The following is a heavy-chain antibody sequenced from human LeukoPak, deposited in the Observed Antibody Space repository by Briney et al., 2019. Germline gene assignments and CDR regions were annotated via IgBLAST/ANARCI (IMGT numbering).Heavy chain of an antibody. CDR1: GFSVNNTY. CDR3: ARGTVTAPDY. V-gene: IGHV3-53*01. D-gene: IGHD2-21*02. J-gene: IGHJ4*02. Sequence: PGGSLRLSCAASGFSVNNTYMSWVRQAPGKGLEWVSIIYSGGNTYYADSVKGRFTISRDNSKNTLYLQMNRLRPEDTAVYYCARGTVTAPDYWGQGTLVTVSS. CDR2: IYSGGNT.